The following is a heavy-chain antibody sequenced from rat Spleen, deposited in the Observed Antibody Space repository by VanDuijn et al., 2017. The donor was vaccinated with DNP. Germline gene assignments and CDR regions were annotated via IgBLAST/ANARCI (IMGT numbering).Heavy chain of an antibody. V-gene: IGHV5-17*01. D-gene: IGHD4-3*01. CDR3: ARHLRNSGSVDY. J-gene: IGHJ2*01. CDR1: GFTFSDYA. Sequence: EVQLVESGGGLVQPGRSLKLSCAASGFTFSDYAMAWVRQAPKKGLEWVATIIYDGSSTYYRDSVKGRFTISRDNAKSTLYLQMDSLRSEDTATYYGARHLRNSGSVDYWGQGVMVTVSS. CDR2: IIYDGSST.